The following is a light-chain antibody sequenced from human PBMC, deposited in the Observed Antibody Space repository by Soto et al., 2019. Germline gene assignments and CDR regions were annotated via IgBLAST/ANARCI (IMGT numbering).Light chain of an antibody. J-gene: IGKJ2*01. V-gene: IGKV1-39*01. Sequence: DIQMTQSPSTLSASVGARVTITCRASQNIGNYLNWYRQKPGKAPELLMFAASSLITGVPSRFSGSGSGTDFTLTINSLQPEDFGTYYCQQTYITPMYTFGRGTKLEIK. CDR3: QQTYITPMYT. CDR2: AAS. CDR1: QNIGNY.